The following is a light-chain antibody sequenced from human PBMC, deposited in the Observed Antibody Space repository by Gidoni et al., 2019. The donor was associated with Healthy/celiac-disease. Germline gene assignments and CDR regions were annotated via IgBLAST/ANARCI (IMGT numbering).Light chain of an antibody. CDR2: DAS. CDR3: QQRSNWPLT. V-gene: IGKV3-11*01. Sequence: EIVLTQSPATLSLSPGERATLSCRASQSVSSYLAWYQQKPGQAPRLLIYDASNRATGIPARFSGSGSGTAFTLTISSLEPEDFAVYYCQQRSNWPLTFGPGTQVDIK. J-gene: IGKJ3*01. CDR1: QSVSSY.